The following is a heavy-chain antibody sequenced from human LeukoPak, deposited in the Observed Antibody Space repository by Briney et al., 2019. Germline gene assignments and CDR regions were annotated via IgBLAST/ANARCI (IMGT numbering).Heavy chain of an antibody. CDR1: GYTFTSYG. D-gene: IGHD3-16*02. Sequence: ASVKVSCKASGYTFTSYGISWVRQAPGQGLEWMGWISAYNGNTNYAQKLQGRVTMTTDTSTSTAYMELRSLRSDDTAVYYCAREELRLEELSFDYWGQGTLVTVSS. CDR3: AREELRLEELSFDY. CDR2: ISAYNGNT. V-gene: IGHV1-18*01. J-gene: IGHJ4*02.